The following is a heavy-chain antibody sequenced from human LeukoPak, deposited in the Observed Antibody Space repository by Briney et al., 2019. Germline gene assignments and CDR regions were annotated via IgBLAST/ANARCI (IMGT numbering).Heavy chain of an antibody. Sequence: GGSLRLSCAASGFTFSSYGMHWVRQAPGKGLEWVGYIRSKGYGGTTEYAASVKGRFTISRDDSKSIAYLQMNSLKTEDTAVYYCTRDQAYYGSGSYYNSPGYFDYWGQGTLVTVSS. J-gene: IGHJ4*02. CDR3: TRDQAYYGSGSYYNSPGYFDY. CDR1: GFTFSSYG. CDR2: IRSKGYGGTT. V-gene: IGHV3-49*04. D-gene: IGHD3-10*01.